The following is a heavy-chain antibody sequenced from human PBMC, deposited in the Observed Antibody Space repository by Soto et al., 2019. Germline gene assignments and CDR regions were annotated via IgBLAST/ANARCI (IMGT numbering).Heavy chain of an antibody. D-gene: IGHD6-13*01. CDR3: ASSWYRSVYYYGMDV. CDR1: GFTFSSYA. Sequence: GGSLRLSCAASGFTFSSYAMSWVRQAPGKGLEWVSAISGSGGSTYYADSVKGRFTISRDNSKNTLYLQMNSLRAEDTAVYYCASSWYRSVYYYGMDVWGQGTTVTVSS. CDR2: ISGSGGST. J-gene: IGHJ6*02. V-gene: IGHV3-23*01.